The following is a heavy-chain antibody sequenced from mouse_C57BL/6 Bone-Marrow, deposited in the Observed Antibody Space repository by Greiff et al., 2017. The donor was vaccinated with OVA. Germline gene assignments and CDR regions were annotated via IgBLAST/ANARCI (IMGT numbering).Heavy chain of an antibody. CDR2: ISDGGSYT. V-gene: IGHV5-4*01. J-gene: IGHJ2*01. Sequence: EVQLKESGGGLVKPGGSLKLSCAASGFTFSSYAMSWVRQTPEKRLEWVATISDGGSYTYYPDNVKGRFTISRDNAKNNLYLQMSHLKSEDTAMYYCARDNYGKGNYWGQGTTLTVSS. CDR3: ARDNYGKGNY. CDR1: GFTFSSYA. D-gene: IGHD2-1*01.